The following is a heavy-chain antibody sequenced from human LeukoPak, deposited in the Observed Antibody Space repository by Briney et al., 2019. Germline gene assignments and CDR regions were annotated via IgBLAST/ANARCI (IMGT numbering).Heavy chain of an antibody. V-gene: IGHV3-30*02. Sequence: PGGSLRLSCAASVFTFSSYGMHWVRQAPGKGLEGVAFIRYDGSNKYYADSVKGRFTISRDNSKNTLYLQMNSLRAEDTAVYYCAKDKVTQQLAGGWFDPWGQGTLVTVSS. CDR1: VFTFSSYG. CDR3: AKDKVTQQLAGGWFDP. D-gene: IGHD6-13*01. CDR2: IRYDGSNK. J-gene: IGHJ5*02.